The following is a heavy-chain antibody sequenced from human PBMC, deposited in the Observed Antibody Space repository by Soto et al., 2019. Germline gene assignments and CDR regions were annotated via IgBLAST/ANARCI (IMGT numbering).Heavy chain of an antibody. CDR1: GFTFSSYA. D-gene: IGHD5-18*01. CDR2: ISGSGGST. J-gene: IGHJ4*02. V-gene: IGHV3-23*01. CDR3: AKVAYSYGYVPDPFEY. Sequence: GGSLRLSCAASGFTFSSYAMSWVRQAPGKGLEWVSAISGSGGSTYYADSVKGRFTISRDNSKNTLYLQMNSLRAEDTAVYYCAKVAYSYGYVPDPFEYWGQGTLVTVSS.